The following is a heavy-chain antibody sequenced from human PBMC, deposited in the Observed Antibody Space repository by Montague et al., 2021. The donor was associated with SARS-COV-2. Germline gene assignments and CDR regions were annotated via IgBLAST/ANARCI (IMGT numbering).Heavy chain of an antibody. CDR2: IYYSGSF. V-gene: IGHV4-39*07. J-gene: IGHJ4*02. D-gene: IGHD5-12*01. CDR1: GYSISSSSYY. Sequence: SETLSLTCTVSGYSISSSSYYGCWIRQPPGNVLELVGSIYYSGSFYYXXXLNSRVIISVDTSKNQFSLKLSSVTAADTAMYYCARVGREQLLRLYYIDYWGQETPVTVSS. CDR3: ARVGREQLLRLYYIDY.